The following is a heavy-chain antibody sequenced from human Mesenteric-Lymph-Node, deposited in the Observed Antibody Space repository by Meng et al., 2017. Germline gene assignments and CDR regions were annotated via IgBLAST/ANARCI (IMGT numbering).Heavy chain of an antibody. Sequence: GESLKISCAASGFTFSSNWMHWVRQAPGKGVVWVSRINSDGSITTYADSVKGRFIISRDNAKNTLFLQMNSLRAEDTALYYCARDQNGPGATIDHWGQGTLVTVSS. V-gene: IGHV3-74*01. CDR1: GFTFSSNW. D-gene: IGHD1-26*01. J-gene: IGHJ4*02. CDR3: ARDQNGPGATIDH. CDR2: INSDGSIT.